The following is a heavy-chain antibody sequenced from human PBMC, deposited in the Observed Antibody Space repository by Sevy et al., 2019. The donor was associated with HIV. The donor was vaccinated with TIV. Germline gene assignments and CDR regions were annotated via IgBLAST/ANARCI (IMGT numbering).Heavy chain of an antibody. D-gene: IGHD3-3*01. Sequence: GGSLRLSCAASGFIFNSYAMSWVRQAPGKGLEWVSTISGHGGSTYYADSVKGRFTISRDNSRKTLDLEMNSLRAEDAAIYYCAGGFWSGFHYWGQGSLVTVSS. J-gene: IGHJ4*02. CDR3: AGGFWSGFHY. CDR2: ISGHGGST. CDR1: GFIFNSYA. V-gene: IGHV3-23*01.